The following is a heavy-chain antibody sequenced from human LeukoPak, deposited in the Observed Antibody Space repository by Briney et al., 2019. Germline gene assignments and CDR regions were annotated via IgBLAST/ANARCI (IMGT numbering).Heavy chain of an antibody. CDR2: IKYDGSGK. CDR1: GFTLSSYW. Sequence: PGGSLRLSCAASGFTLSSYWMSWVRQAPGKGLEWVANIKYDGSGKYYADSVKGRFTISRDEAKNSLYLEMNRLRVEDTAVYYCARDLFSGSYQEDFWGQGTLVTVSS. V-gene: IGHV3-7*01. CDR3: ARDLFSGSYQEDF. J-gene: IGHJ4*02. D-gene: IGHD1-26*01.